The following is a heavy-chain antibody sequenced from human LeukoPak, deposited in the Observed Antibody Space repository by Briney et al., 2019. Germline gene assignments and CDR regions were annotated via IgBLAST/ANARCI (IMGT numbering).Heavy chain of an antibody. V-gene: IGHV3-23*01. D-gene: IGHD7-27*01. Sequence: GGSLRLSCAASGFTFSTYTMYWVRHPPGKRLEWVSIIGNNGGGIHYADSVRGRFTISRDNSKNALYLQMNSLRVEDTAVYYCVIDPNWGTHSWGQGVLVTVSS. CDR2: IGNNGGGI. J-gene: IGHJ4*02. CDR1: GFTFSTYT. CDR3: VIDPNWGTHS.